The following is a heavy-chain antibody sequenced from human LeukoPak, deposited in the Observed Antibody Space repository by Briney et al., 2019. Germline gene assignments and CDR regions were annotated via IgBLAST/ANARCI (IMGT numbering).Heavy chain of an antibody. CDR2: IIPIFDTP. J-gene: IGHJ4*02. CDR1: GGIFGSYA. D-gene: IGHD3-16*02. CDR3: AKGSRLREAGSYRF. Sequence: ASVKLSCKVSGGIFGSYAINWVRQAPGQGLEWLGRIIPIFDTPNYAQTFQGRVTISADKSTRTVYMELTSLRSEDTALYYCAKGSRLREAGSYRFWGQGTLVTVSS. V-gene: IGHV1-69*06.